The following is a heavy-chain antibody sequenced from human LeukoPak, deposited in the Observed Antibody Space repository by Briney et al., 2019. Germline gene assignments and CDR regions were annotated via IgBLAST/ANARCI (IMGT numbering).Heavy chain of an antibody. V-gene: IGHV4-39*01. CDR1: GGSISSSSYY. D-gene: IGHD5-18*01. J-gene: IGHJ3*02. CDR3: ARSRDTAMPRDAFDI. Sequence: SETLSLTCTVSGGSISSSSYYWGWIRQPPGKGLEWIGSIYYSGSTYYNPSLKSRVTISVDTSKNQFSLKLSSVTAADTAVYYCARSRDTAMPRDAFDIWGQGTMVTVSS. CDR2: IYYSGST.